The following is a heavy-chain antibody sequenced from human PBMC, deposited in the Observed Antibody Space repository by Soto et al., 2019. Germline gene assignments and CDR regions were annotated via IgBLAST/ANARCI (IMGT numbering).Heavy chain of an antibody. V-gene: IGHV1-18*01. Sequence: QVQLVQSGSEVKKPGASVKVSCKASGYTFIDYGITWVRQAPGQGLEWMGRINTYTGDTNYAQRVQGRVTMTTDTSTSTAYMELRGLRSDDTAVYSCAREEGSGWYGDEYWGQGTLVTVSP. CDR2: INTYTGDT. CDR1: GYTFIDYG. D-gene: IGHD6-19*01. J-gene: IGHJ4*02. CDR3: AREEGSGWYGDEY.